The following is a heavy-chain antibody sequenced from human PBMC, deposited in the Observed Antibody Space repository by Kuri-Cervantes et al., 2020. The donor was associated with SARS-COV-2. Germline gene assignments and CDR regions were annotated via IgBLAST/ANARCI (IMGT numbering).Heavy chain of an antibody. CDR1: GGSISSYY. Sequence: SETLSLTCTVSGGSISSYYWSWIRQPPGKGLEWIGYIYYSGSTNYNPSLKSRVTISVDTSKNQFSLKLSSVTAADTAVYYCARRNPAYYYYNYMDVWGKGTTVTVSS. CDR3: ARRNPAYYYYNYMDV. CDR2: IYYSGST. J-gene: IGHJ6*03. V-gene: IGHV4-59*08.